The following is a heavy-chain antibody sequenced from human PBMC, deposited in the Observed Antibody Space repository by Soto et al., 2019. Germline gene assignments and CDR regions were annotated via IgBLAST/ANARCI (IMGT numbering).Heavy chain of an antibody. Sequence: ETLSLTCTVSGGSISSYYWSWIRQPPGKGLEWIGYIYYSGSTNYNPSLKSRVTISVDTSKNQFSLKLSSVTAADTAVYYCARWLQIFEYWGQGTLVTVLL. J-gene: IGHJ4*02. CDR1: GGSISSYY. CDR2: IYYSGST. V-gene: IGHV4-59*01. D-gene: IGHD5-12*01. CDR3: ARWLQIFEY.